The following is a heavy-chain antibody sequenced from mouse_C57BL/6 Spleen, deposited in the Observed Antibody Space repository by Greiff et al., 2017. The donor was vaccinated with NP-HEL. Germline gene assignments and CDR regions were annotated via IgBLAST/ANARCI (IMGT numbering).Heavy chain of an antibody. CDR2: IRLKSDNYAT. CDR3: TEDDGYYLYAMDY. V-gene: IGHV6-3*01. J-gene: IGHJ4*01. Sequence: EVKVEESGGGLVQPGGSMKLSCVASGFTFSNYWMNWVRQSPEKGLEWVAQIRLKSDNYATHYAESVKGRFTISRDDYKSSVYLQMNNLRAEDTGIYYCTEDDGYYLYAMDYWGQGTSVTVSS. CDR1: GFTFSNYW. D-gene: IGHD2-3*01.